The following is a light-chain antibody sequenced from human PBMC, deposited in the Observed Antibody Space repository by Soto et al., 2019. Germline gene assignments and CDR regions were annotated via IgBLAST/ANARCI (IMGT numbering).Light chain of an antibody. CDR2: KAS. CDR1: QDISNY. J-gene: IGKJ1*01. V-gene: IGKV1-5*03. Sequence: DIQMTQSPSSLSASVGDRVTITCQASQDISNYLNWYQQKPGKAPNLLINKASSLQSEVPSRFSGSGSGTEFTLTITSLQPDDFGVYYCQQYKSSSTFGQGTKVDIK. CDR3: QQYKSSST.